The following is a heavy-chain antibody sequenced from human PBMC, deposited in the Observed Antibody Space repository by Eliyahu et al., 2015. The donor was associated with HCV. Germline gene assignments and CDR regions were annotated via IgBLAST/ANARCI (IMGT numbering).Heavy chain of an antibody. D-gene: IGHD6-19*01. Sequence: QVQLQESGPGLVKPSETLSLTCTVSGGSITTYSWSWXRQPPGKGLEWIGYIHYSWSTHYNPSLKSRVTISVDTSKNQFSLNLTSVTAADTAVYYCASGGGGIAVAGTGGWFDPWGQGTLVTVSS. CDR2: IHYSWST. CDR3: ASGGGGIAVAGTGGWFDP. V-gene: IGHV4-59*01. J-gene: IGHJ5*02. CDR1: GGSITTYS.